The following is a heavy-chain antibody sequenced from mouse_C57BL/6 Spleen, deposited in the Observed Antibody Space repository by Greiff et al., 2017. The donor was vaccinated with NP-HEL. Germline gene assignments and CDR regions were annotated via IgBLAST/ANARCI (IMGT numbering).Heavy chain of an antibody. J-gene: IGHJ3*01. CDR1: GYTFTSYW. CDR2: IHPSDSDT. Sequence: QVQLQQPGAELVKPGASVKMSCKASGYTFTSYWITWVKQRPGQGLEWIGRIHPSDSDTNYNQKFKGKATLTVDKSSSTAYMQLSSLTSEDSAVYYCAIWETAQVSWFAYWGQGTLVTVSA. V-gene: IGHV1-74*01. D-gene: IGHD3-2*02. CDR3: AIWETAQVSWFAY.